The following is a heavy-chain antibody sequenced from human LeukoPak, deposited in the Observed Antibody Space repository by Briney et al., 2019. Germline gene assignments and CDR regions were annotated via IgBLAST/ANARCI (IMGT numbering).Heavy chain of an antibody. D-gene: IGHD1-26*01. V-gene: IGHV3-74*01. CDR1: GFTFSSYW. J-gene: IGHJ4*02. CDR2: INSDGSST. CDR3: ARDPTDSGSYD. Sequence: QPGWSLRLSCAASGFTFSSYWMHWVRQAPGKGLVWVSRINSDGSSTSYADSVKGRFSISRDNAKNTLYLQMNSLRAEDTAVYYCARDPTDSGSYDWGQGTLVTVSS.